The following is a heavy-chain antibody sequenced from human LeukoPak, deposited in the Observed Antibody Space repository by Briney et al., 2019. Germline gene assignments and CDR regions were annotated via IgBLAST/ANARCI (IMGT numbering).Heavy chain of an antibody. CDR2: INHSGST. J-gene: IGHJ3*01. D-gene: IGHD3-10*01. CDR1: GGSFSGYY. Sequence: SETLSLTCAVYGGSFSGYYWSWIRQPPGKGLEWIGEINHSGSTNYNPSLKSRVTISGDTSKNQFSLKLRSVTAADTAVYYCARHFDYDSGGDAFDVWGQGTMVTVSS. V-gene: IGHV4-34*01. CDR3: ARHFDYDSGGDAFDV.